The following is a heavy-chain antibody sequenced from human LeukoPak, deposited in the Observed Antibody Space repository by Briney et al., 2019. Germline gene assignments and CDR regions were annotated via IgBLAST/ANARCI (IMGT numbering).Heavy chain of an antibody. CDR2: FDPEDGET. D-gene: IGHD7-27*01. V-gene: IGHV1-24*01. Sequence: ASVKVACKVSGYTLTELSMHWVRQAPGKGLEWMGGFDPEDGETIYAQKFQGRVTMTEDTSTDTTYMELSSLRSEDTAVYYCATDRTGDMGGYAFDIWGQGTMVTVSS. CDR3: ATDRTGDMGGYAFDI. J-gene: IGHJ3*02. CDR1: GYTLTELS.